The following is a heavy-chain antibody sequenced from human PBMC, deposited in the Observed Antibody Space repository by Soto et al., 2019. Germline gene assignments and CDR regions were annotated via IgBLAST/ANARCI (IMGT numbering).Heavy chain of an antibody. J-gene: IGHJ5*02. V-gene: IGHV1-8*01. CDR2: MSPNSGNT. CDR3: ASRPTGTTGLDT. CDR1: GYTFTSYD. D-gene: IGHD1-7*01. Sequence: ASVKVSCKASGYTFTSYDINWVRQATGQGLEWMGWMSPNSGNTGYAQKFQGRVTMTRNTSISTAYMELSSLRSEDTAVYYCASRPTGTTGLDTWGQGTLVTVSS.